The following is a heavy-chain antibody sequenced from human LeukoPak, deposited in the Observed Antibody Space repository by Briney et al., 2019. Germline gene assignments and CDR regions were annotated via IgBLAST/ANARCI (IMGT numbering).Heavy chain of an antibody. CDR3: ATGRRYSSGWYYFDY. CDR2: INPNSGGT. Sequence: ASVKVSCKASGYTFTGYYMHWVRQAPGQGLEWMGWINPNSGGTNYAQKFQGRVTMTEDTSTDTAYMELSSLRSEDTAVYYCATGRRYSSGWYYFDYWGQGTLVTVSS. CDR1: GYTFTGYY. V-gene: IGHV1-2*02. J-gene: IGHJ4*02. D-gene: IGHD6-19*01.